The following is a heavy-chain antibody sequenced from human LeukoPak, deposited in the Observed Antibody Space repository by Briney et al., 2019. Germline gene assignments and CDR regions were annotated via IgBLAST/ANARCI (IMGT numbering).Heavy chain of an antibody. CDR3: AKDPDIVVVPAAEVDASDI. V-gene: IGHV3-23*01. Sequence: PGGSLRLSCAASGFTFSSYAMSWVRQAPGKGLEWVSAISGSGGSTYYADSVKGRFTISRDNSKNTLYLQMNSLRAEDTAVYYCAKDPDIVVVPAAEVDASDIWGQGTMVTVSS. CDR1: GFTFSSYA. D-gene: IGHD2-2*01. CDR2: ISGSGGST. J-gene: IGHJ3*02.